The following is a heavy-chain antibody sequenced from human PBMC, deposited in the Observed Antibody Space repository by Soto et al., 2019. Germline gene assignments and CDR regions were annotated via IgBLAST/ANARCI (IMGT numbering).Heavy chain of an antibody. CDR2: IYHSGGT. CDR3: ARRWGDYFDY. V-gene: IGHV4-30-2*01. J-gene: IGHJ4*02. D-gene: IGHD3-16*01. CDR1: GGSISSGGYS. Sequence: PSETMSLTCVVSGGSISSGGYSWSWIRQPPWNVLEWIVYIYHSGGTYNTPSLKSRVTISVDRSKNHFSRKLSSVTAADTAVYYCARRWGDYFDYWGQGTLVTVS.